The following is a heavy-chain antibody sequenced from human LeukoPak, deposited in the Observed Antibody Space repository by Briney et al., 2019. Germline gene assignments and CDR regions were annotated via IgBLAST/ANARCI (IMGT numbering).Heavy chain of an antibody. Sequence: SETLSLTFSFYGGSITAYYWSWIRQPPGKGLEWIGEINHSRGTKYNPSLESRVTILLDASKNEFSLNLNSVTAADTAVYYCAREDYYFDSWGQGTLVTVSS. CDR3: AREDYYFDS. V-gene: IGHV4-34*01. CDR1: GGSITAYY. J-gene: IGHJ4*02. CDR2: INHSRGT.